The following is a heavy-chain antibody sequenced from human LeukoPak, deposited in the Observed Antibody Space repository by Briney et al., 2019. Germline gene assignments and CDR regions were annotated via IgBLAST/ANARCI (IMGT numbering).Heavy chain of an antibody. CDR2: ISASGGST. D-gene: IGHD5-18*01. Sequence: GGSLRLSCAASGFTFSSSAMSWVRQVPGKGLEWVSGISASGGSTYYADSVRGRFTISRDNSKNTLYLQMNSLRAEDTAVYYCAKDRRGYGLFDYWGQGTLVTVSS. V-gene: IGHV3-23*01. J-gene: IGHJ4*02. CDR1: GFTFSSSA. CDR3: AKDRRGYGLFDY.